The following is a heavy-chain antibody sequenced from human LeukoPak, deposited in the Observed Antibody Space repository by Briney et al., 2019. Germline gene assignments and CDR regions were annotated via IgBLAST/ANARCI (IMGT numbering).Heavy chain of an antibody. J-gene: IGHJ4*02. CDR1: GGSISNNNG. CDR2: IFHSGGT. Sequence: SETLSLTCAVSGGSISNNNGWSWVRQPPGKGLEWIGEIFHSGGTNYSPSLRSRVTISVDKSKNQFSLKLNSVTAADTAVYYCARGGGTPTTVVTPLDYWGQGTLVTVSS. D-gene: IGHD4-23*01. V-gene: IGHV4-4*02. CDR3: ARGGGTPTTVVTPLDY.